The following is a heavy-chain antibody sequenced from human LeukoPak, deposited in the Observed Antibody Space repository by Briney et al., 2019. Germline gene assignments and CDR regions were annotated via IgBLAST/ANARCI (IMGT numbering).Heavy chain of an antibody. V-gene: IGHV3-30*01. CDR3: ARDPAAGNYYYMDV. CDR2: ISYDGSNK. Sequence: PGRSLRLSCAASGFTFSSYAMHWVRQAPGKGLEWVAVISYDGSNKYYADSVKGRFTISRGNSKNTLYLQMNSLRAEDTAVYYCARDPAAGNYYYMDVWGKGTTVTVSS. D-gene: IGHD6-13*01. CDR1: GFTFSSYA. J-gene: IGHJ6*03.